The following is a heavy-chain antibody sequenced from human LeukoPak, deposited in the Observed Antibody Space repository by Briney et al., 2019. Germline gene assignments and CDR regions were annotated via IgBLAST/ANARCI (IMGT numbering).Heavy chain of an antibody. D-gene: IGHD4-11*01. J-gene: IGHJ4*02. CDR3: TKEHDYSNYYYFDY. CDR2: ISDSGGST. Sequence: PGGSLRLSCAASGFTFSSYAMSWVRQAPGKGLEWVSTISDSGGSTYYADSVKGRFTISRDNSKNTLYLQMNSLRAGDTAVYYCTKEHDYSNYYYFDYWGQGTLVTVSS. V-gene: IGHV3-23*01. CDR1: GFTFSSYA.